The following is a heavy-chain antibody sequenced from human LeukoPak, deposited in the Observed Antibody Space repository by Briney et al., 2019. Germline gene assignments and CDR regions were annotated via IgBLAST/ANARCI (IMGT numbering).Heavy chain of an antibody. V-gene: IGHV3-23*01. CDR2: ITGSGSST. CDR1: GFTFSNYA. D-gene: IGHD3-10*01. Sequence: GGSLRLSCAASGFTFSNYAMTWVRQAPGKGLEWVSSITGSGSSTYYADSVKGRFTISRDNAKNSLYLQMNSLRAEDTAVYYCALVLWFGDYYYYYMDVWGKGTTVTISS. J-gene: IGHJ6*03. CDR3: ALVLWFGDYYYYYMDV.